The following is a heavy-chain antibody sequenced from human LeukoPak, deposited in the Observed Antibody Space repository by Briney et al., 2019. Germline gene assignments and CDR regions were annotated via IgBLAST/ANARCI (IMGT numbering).Heavy chain of an antibody. CDR1: GFTLSSYA. V-gene: IGHV3-23*01. CDR3: TGLYGGSYAY. CDR2: ISDSGSST. D-gene: IGHD1-26*01. Sequence: GGSLRLSCTASGFTLSSYAMAWVRQAPGKGLDWVSTISDSGSSTFYADSVKGRFTISRDNSRNIVFLQINSLRAEDSAMYYCTGLYGGSYAYWGQGTLVTVSS. J-gene: IGHJ4*02.